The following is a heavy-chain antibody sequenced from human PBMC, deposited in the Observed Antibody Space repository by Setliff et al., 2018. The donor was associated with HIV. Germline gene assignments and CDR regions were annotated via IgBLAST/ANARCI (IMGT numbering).Heavy chain of an antibody. V-gene: IGHV3-23*01. CDR1: GFTFSSYA. CDR2: ISGSGGST. D-gene: IGHD4-17*01. Sequence: ETLSLSCTVSGFTFSSYAMSWVRQAPGKGLEWVSTISGSGGSTFYAASLKGRFTISRDNAKSTLYVQMNSLRAEDTAVYYCARGQTTGEYWGQGTLVTVS. CDR3: ARGQTTGEY. J-gene: IGHJ4*02.